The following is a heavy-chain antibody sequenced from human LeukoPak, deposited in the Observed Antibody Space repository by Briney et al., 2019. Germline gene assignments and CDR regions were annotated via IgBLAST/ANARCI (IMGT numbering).Heavy chain of an antibody. J-gene: IGHJ4*02. Sequence: PGGSLRLSCAASGFTFSNAWMSWVRQAPGKGLEWVSSISGGGGGTYYAEFVKGRFTISRDNSKNTLYLQMNSLRAEDTAVYYCAKFYDILTGYFDHWGQGTLVTVSS. D-gene: IGHD3-9*01. V-gene: IGHV3-23*01. CDR3: AKFYDILTGYFDH. CDR2: ISGGGGGT. CDR1: GFTFSNAW.